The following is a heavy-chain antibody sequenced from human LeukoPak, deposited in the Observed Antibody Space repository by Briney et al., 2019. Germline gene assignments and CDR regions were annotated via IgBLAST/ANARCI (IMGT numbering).Heavy chain of an antibody. CDR3: AKDGPRYYYDSSGYPQYMDV. D-gene: IGHD3-22*01. V-gene: IGHV3-23*01. CDR2: ISGSGGST. J-gene: IGHJ6*03. Sequence: GGSLRLSCAASGFTFSSYAMSWVRQAPGKGLEWVSAISGSGGSTYYADSVKGRFTISRDNSKNTLYLQMNSLRAEDTAVYYCAKDGPRYYYDSSGYPQYMDVWGKGTTVTVSS. CDR1: GFTFSSYA.